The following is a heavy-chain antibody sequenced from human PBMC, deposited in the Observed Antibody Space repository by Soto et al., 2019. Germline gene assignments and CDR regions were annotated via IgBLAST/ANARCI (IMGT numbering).Heavy chain of an antibody. Sequence: PSETLSLTCTVSGGPISGYYWSWLRQPPGKGLEWIGYIYNIGSTNYNPSLKSRVTMSVDTSQEQFSLKLSSVTAADTAVYYCARRLYYDSSGFEGGGMDVWGQGTTVTVSS. CDR1: GGPISGYY. CDR2: IYNIGST. D-gene: IGHD3-22*01. CDR3: ARRLYYDSSGFEGGGMDV. J-gene: IGHJ6*02. V-gene: IGHV4-59*08.